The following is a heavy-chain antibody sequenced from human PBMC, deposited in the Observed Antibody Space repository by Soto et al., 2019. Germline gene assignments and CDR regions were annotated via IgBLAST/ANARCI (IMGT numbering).Heavy chain of an antibody. CDR1: GYRFTAYD. CDR2: INTATGDT. V-gene: IGHV1-3*04. D-gene: IGHD2-15*01. Sequence: QVQLVQSGAGVQKPGATANISCKASGYRFTAYDMHWVRQAPGQRLEWLGWINTATGDTKYSPSFQGRVTLSRDTSATTAYMELSGLRFEDTAVYYCASTRGYCSGGSCYPLDHWGQGTLVTVSS. CDR3: ASTRGYCSGGSCYPLDH. J-gene: IGHJ4*02.